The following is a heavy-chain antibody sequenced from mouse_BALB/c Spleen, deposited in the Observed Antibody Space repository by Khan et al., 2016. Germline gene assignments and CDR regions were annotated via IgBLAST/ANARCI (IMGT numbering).Heavy chain of an antibody. CDR3: ARTYYGYAMDY. CDR2: INTYTGEP. V-gene: IGHV9-3-1*01. D-gene: IGHD1-1*01. J-gene: IGHJ4*01. Sequence: QIQLVQSGPELKKPGETVKISCKASGYTFTNYGVNWVKQTPGKGLRWMGWINTYTGEPAYADDFKGRFAFSLETSASTAYLQINNLKNEDTTTYSCARTYYGYAMDYWGQGTSVTVSS. CDR1: GYTFTNYG.